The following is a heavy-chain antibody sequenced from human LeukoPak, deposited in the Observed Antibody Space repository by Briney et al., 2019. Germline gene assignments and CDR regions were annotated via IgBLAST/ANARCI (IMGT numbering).Heavy chain of an antibody. Sequence: APVKVSCKAFGGTFSSYAISWVRQAPGQGLEWMGGIIPFFGTANYAQKCQGRVTITTDESTSTAYMELSSLRSKDTAVYYCARASPRGYYDSSGDPKDAFDIWGQGTMVTVSS. CDR2: IIPFFGTA. V-gene: IGHV1-69*05. CDR3: ARASPRGYYDSSGDPKDAFDI. J-gene: IGHJ3*02. CDR1: GGTFSSYA. D-gene: IGHD3-22*01.